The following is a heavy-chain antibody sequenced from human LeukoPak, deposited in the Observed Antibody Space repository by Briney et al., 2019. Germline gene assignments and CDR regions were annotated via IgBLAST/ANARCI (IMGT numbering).Heavy chain of an antibody. CDR1: GFTFSDFW. CDR3: ASRVWVGATFHYYYYMDV. D-gene: IGHD1-26*01. CDR2: IKEDGTEK. Sequence: GGSLRLSCAGSGFTFSDFWMTWVRQTPGKGLEWVANIKEDGTEKNLVDSVKGRFTISRDNTKNLLFLEMNNLRAEDTAVYYCASRVWVGATFHYYYYMDVWGKGTTVTVSS. J-gene: IGHJ6*03. V-gene: IGHV3-7*01.